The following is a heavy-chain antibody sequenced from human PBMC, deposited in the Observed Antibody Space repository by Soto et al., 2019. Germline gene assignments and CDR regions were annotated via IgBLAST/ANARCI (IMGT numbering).Heavy chain of an antibody. CDR3: VGGWVAEPVNNWFDP. J-gene: IGHJ5*02. CDR1: GFAFSNYA. CDR2: KSIDGSKE. V-gene: IGHV3-30*04. Sequence: QMQLVESGGGVVQPGRSLRLSCAASGFAFSNYAIHWVRQAPGKGLEWVGVKSIDGSKEFYEDSLKGRFTSSRDNSKNLLFLQMNRLRPEDTAMYYCVGGWVAEPVNNWFDPWGQGTHVTVPS. D-gene: IGHD2-15*01.